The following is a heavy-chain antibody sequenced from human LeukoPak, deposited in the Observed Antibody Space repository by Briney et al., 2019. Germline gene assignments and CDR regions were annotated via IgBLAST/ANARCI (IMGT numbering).Heavy chain of an antibody. Sequence: SETLSLSCTVSGGSISSYYWSWIRQPPGKGLEWIGYIYYSGRTNYNPSLKSRVTISVDTSKNQFSLKLSSVTAADTAVYYCARLAYGDYVGAFDIWGQGTMVTVSS. CDR3: ARLAYGDYVGAFDI. CDR1: GGSISSYY. CDR2: IYYSGRT. J-gene: IGHJ3*02. V-gene: IGHV4-59*08. D-gene: IGHD4-17*01.